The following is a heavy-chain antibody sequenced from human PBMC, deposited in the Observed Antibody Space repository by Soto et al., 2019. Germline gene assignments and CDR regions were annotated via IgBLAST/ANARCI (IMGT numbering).Heavy chain of an antibody. CDR3: ARGIYTSGWTFDP. CDR2: ISYDGSNK. CDR1: GFTFSSWA. D-gene: IGHD6-19*01. V-gene: IGHV3-30-3*01. Sequence: QVQMVESGGGVVQPGRSLRLSCVGSGFTFSSWAMHWVRQAPGKGLEWVAFISYDGSNKDYVDSVKGRFTISRDNSRNTVYLQMNSLRAADTGVYHCARGIYTSGWTFDPWGQGTLVIVSS. J-gene: IGHJ5*02.